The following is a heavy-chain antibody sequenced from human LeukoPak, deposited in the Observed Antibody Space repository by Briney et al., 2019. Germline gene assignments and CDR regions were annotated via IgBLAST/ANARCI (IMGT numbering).Heavy chain of an antibody. CDR3: ARDSGFSYADY. Sequence: PGGSLRLSCAASGFAFSNAWMSWVRQAPGKGLEWVSDINWNGGSTGYADSVKGRFTISRDNAKNSLYLQMNSLRVEDTALYHCARDSGFSYADYWGQGTLVTVSS. CDR2: INWNGGST. CDR1: GFAFSNAW. J-gene: IGHJ4*02. V-gene: IGHV3-20*01. D-gene: IGHD5-18*01.